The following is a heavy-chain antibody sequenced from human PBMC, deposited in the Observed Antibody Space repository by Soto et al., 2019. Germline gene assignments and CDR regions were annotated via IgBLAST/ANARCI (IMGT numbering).Heavy chain of an antibody. D-gene: IGHD3-3*01. J-gene: IGHJ4*02. Sequence: SETLSLTCTVSGGSVSSSNYYWGWIRQPPGKGLEWIGSIYYSGSTYYNPSLKGQVTISVDTSKNQFSLKLSSVTAADTAVYYCARRVSFPIFGVEIFDYWGQGTLVTVSS. CDR1: GGSVSSSNYY. V-gene: IGHV4-39*01. CDR3: ARRVSFPIFGVEIFDY. CDR2: IYYSGST.